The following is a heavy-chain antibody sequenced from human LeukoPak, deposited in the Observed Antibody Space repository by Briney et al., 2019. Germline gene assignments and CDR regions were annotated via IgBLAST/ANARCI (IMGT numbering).Heavy chain of an antibody. Sequence: GGSLRLSCAASGFTFSDYYMSWIRQAPGKGLEWVSYISSSGSTIYYADSVKGRFTISRGNAKNTLYLQMNSLRAEDTAVYYCAKCQLHYDFWSGYYIFDYWGQGTLVTVSS. J-gene: IGHJ4*02. V-gene: IGHV3-11*01. CDR1: GFTFSDYY. CDR3: AKCQLHYDFWSGYYIFDY. D-gene: IGHD3-3*01. CDR2: ISSSGSTI.